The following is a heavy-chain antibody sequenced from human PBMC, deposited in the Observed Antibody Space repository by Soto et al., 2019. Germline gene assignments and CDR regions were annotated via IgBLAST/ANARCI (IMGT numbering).Heavy chain of an antibody. CDR2: INPNSGDT. D-gene: IGHD5-18*01. Sequence: QGQLVQSGAEVKKLGASVKVSCKASGYTFTAYYIHWVRQAPGQGLEWVGWINPNSGDTNYAQRFQGRATMTGDTSVSTAYMDLTRLRSDDTAVYYCARGGYTYGYGLDYWGQGTLVTVSS. J-gene: IGHJ4*02. CDR3: ARGGYTYGYGLDY. V-gene: IGHV1-2*02. CDR1: GYTFTAYY.